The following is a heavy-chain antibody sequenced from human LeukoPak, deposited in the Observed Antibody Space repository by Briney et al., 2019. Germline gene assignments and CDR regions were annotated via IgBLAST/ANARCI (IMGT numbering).Heavy chain of an antibody. V-gene: IGHV1-2*02. Sequence: ASLKVSCKASGYTFTGYYMHWVRQAPGQGLEWMGWINPNSGGTNYAQKFQGRVTMTRDTSISTAYMELSRLRSDDTAVYYCARETEDTAMVTFDYWGQGTLVTVSS. J-gene: IGHJ4*02. CDR2: INPNSGGT. CDR3: ARETEDTAMVTFDY. CDR1: GYTFTGYY. D-gene: IGHD5-18*01.